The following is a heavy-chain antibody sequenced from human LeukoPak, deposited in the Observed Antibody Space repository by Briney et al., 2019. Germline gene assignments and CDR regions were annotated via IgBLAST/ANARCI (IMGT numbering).Heavy chain of an antibody. Sequence: GGSLRLSCAASVFTFSNYAMSWVRQAPGKGLEWVSAISGSSGSTYYADSVRGRFTISRDNSKNTLSLQRNSLRAEDEAVYYCAKTVSGYYGSGSYDYWGQGTLVTVSS. CDR3: AKTVSGYYGSGSYDY. CDR1: VFTFSNYA. J-gene: IGHJ4*02. CDR2: ISGSSGST. D-gene: IGHD3-10*01. V-gene: IGHV3-23*01.